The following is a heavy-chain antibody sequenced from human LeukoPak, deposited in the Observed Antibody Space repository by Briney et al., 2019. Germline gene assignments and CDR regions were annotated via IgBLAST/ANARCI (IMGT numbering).Heavy chain of an antibody. CDR1: GGSFSGYY. D-gene: IGHD4-23*01. Sequence: PSETLSLTCAVYGGSFSGYYWSWIRQHPGKGLEWIGYIYYSGSTYYNPSLKSRVTISVDTSKNQFSLKLSSVTAADTAVYYCARVGIYGGNALHYWGQGTLVTVSS. CDR3: ARVGIYGGNALHY. J-gene: IGHJ4*02. CDR2: IYYSGST. V-gene: IGHV4-31*11.